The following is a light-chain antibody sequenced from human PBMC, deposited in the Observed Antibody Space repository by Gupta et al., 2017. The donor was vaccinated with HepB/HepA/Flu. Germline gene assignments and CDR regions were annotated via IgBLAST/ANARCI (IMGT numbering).Light chain of an antibody. V-gene: IGLV1-40*01. Sequence: QSVLTPPPSVSGAPGQRVTISCTGSSSNIWAGYDVHWYQQLPGTAPKLLIYGNSNRPSGVPDRFSGSKSGTSASLAITGLQAEDEADYYCQSYDSSLSVVVFGGGTKLTVL. CDR1: SSNIWAGYD. CDR3: QSYDSSLSVVV. J-gene: IGLJ2*01. CDR2: GNS.